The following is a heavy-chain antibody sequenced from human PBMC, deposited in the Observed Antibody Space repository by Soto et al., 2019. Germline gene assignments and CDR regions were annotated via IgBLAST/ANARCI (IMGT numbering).Heavy chain of an antibody. CDR3: ARFYCFSTTCHYGMDV. CDR1: GYSFTNYW. J-gene: IGHJ6*02. V-gene: IGHV5-51*01. Sequence: PGESLKISCKASGYSFTNYWVAWVRQMPGKGLEWVGMIYPDDSDIRYSPSFEGQVTISADKSTTTAYLQWSSLKASDTAMYYCARFYCFSTTCHYGMDVWGQGTPVTVSS. D-gene: IGHD2-2*01. CDR2: IYPDDSDI.